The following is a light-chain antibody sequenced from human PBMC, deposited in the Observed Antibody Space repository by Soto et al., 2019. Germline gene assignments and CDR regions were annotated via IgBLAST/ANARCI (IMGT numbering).Light chain of an antibody. CDR3: QQYNLSPSS. J-gene: IGKJ2*01. V-gene: IGKV1-5*01. Sequence: DIQMTQSPSSLSASVGDTVTITCRASQSFGSWLAWYQQKPGQAPKLLIYDISSLEYGVPSRFSGSGSGTEFTLTISSLQPDDFATYYCQQYNLSPSSFGQGTTVDIK. CDR2: DIS. CDR1: QSFGSW.